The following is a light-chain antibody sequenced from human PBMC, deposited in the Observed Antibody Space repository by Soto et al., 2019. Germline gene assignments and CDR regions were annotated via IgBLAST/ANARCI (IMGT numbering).Light chain of an antibody. CDR1: SSNIGAGYE. J-gene: IGLJ1*01. CDR2: ENN. Sequence: QSVLTQPPSVSEAPGQRVTISCTGSSSNIGAGYEAHWYQQVPGTAPKLIIYENNNRPSGVPDRFSGSKSGNSASLAITGLQAEDEAEYYCQSYDGSLSGYVFGTGTKVTVL. V-gene: IGLV1-40*01. CDR3: QSYDGSLSGYV.